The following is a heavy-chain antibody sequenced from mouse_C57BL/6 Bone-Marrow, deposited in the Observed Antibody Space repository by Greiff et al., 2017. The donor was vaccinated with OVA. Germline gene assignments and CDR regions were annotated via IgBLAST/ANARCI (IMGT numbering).Heavy chain of an antibody. J-gene: IGHJ4*01. D-gene: IGHD4-1*01. CDR3: ARHGTGTEAMDY. V-gene: IGHV5-12*01. CDR2: ISNGGGST. CDR1: GFTFSDYY. Sequence: EVQLVESGGGLVQPGVSLKLSCAASGFTFSDYYMYWVRQTPEKRLEWVAYISNGGGSTYYPDTVKGRFTISRDNAKNTLYLQMSRLKSEDTAMYYCARHGTGTEAMDYWGQGTSVTVSS.